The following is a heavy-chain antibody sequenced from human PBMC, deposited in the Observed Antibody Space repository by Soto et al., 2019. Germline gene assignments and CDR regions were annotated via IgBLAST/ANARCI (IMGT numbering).Heavy chain of an antibody. CDR2: ISYDGSNK. V-gene: IGHV3-30*18. Sequence: QVQLVESGGGVVQPGRSLRLSCAASGFTFSSYDMHWVRQAPGKGLEWVAVISYDGSNKYYADSVKGRFTISRDNSKNTLYLQMNSLRAEDTAVYYCAKDLEDPTGAFDIWGQGTMVTVSS. J-gene: IGHJ3*02. CDR1: GFTFSSYD. D-gene: IGHD2-15*01. CDR3: AKDLEDPTGAFDI.